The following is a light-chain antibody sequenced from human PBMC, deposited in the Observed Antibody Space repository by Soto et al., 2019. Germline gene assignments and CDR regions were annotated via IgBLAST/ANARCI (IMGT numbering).Light chain of an antibody. Sequence: DIQMTQYPSSLSASVGDRVTITCRASQSISTYLNLYQQTPGKAPNLLIYDASKSHFGVPSRFSGSGSGTDFTFTISSLQPEDNATYYCQQYENRPYTFGPGTKVDIK. J-gene: IGKJ3*01. CDR2: DAS. V-gene: IGKV1-33*01. CDR1: QSISTY. CDR3: QQYENRPYT.